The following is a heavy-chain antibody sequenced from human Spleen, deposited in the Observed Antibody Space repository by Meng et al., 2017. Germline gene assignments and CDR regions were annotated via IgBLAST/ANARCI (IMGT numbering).Heavy chain of an antibody. CDR2: ISGNGVRT. V-gene: IGHV3-23*01. Sequence: GESLKISCRTSGFTFTGYGMNWVRQAPGKGLEWVSAISGNGVRTYYADSVKGRFTISRDNSKNTLYLQINSLRAEDTAVYYCAKDSDSSGWIDAFDIWGQGTMVTVSS. CDR3: AKDSDSSGWIDAFDI. CDR1: GFTFTGYG. D-gene: IGHD6-19*01. J-gene: IGHJ3*02.